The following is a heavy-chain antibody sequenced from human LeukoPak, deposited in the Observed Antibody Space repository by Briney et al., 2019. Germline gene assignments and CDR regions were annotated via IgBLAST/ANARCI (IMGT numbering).Heavy chain of an antibody. J-gene: IGHJ6*03. Sequence: SETLSLTCSVSGGSISSLTYYWGWIRQPPGKGLEWMGSINYLNNSYYNPSLKSRISIAVDTSKNQISLTLSSVTAADTAVYYCARQSLGYMDVWGKGTTVTVSS. CDR3: ARQSLGYMDV. V-gene: IGHV4-39*01. D-gene: IGHD3-10*01. CDR1: GGSISSLTYY. CDR2: INYLNNS.